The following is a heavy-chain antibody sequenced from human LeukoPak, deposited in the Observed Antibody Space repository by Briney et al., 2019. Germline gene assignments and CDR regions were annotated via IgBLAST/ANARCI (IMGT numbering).Heavy chain of an antibody. CDR3: TRLGGSSGVDY. Sequence: GGSLRLSCAASGFTFSSYWTHWVRQVPGKGLVWVSRIDTDGTGTSYADSVKGRFTVSRDDAKNTLYLQMIRLRAEDTAVYYCTRLGGSSGVDYWGQGTLVTVSS. CDR1: GFTFSSYW. CDR2: IDTDGTGT. D-gene: IGHD6-19*01. J-gene: IGHJ4*02. V-gene: IGHV3-74*01.